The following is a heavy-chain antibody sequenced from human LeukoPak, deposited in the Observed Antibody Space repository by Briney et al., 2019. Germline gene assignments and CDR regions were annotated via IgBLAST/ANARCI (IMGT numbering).Heavy chain of an antibody. Sequence: SETLSLTCTVSGGSISSSSYYWSWIRQPAGKGLEWIGRIYTSGSTNYNPSLKSRVTMSVDTSKNQCTLKLSSVTAADTAVYYCARVGDYALKDWGQGTLVTVSS. J-gene: IGHJ4*02. CDR3: ARVGDYALKD. D-gene: IGHD3-16*01. CDR2: IYTSGST. CDR1: GGSISSSSYY. V-gene: IGHV4-61*02.